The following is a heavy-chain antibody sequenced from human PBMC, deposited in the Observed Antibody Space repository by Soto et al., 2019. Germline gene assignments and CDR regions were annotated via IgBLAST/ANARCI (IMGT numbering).Heavy chain of an antibody. Sequence: QVQLVQSGADMRKPGSSLRVSCKASGGIFSDYAFSWVRQAPGQGLEWMGGIVPRFGSPNYAQKFGGRVTITADTSTSTVYMEMSSLRFDDTAVYFCARDRIQLRLGKYSFNGMDVWGQGTTITVSS. CDR1: GGIFSDYA. J-gene: IGHJ6*02. CDR3: ARDRIQLRLGKYSFNGMDV. V-gene: IGHV1-69*06. CDR2: IVPRFGSP. D-gene: IGHD5-18*01.